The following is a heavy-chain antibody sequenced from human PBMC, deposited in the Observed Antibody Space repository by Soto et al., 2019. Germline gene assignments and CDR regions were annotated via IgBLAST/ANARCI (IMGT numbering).Heavy chain of an antibody. CDR1: GFTFSSYG. Sequence: LRLSCAESGFTFSSYGMHWVRRAPGKGLEWVAVIWYDGSNKYYADSVKGRFTISRDNSKNTLYLQMNSLRAEDTAVYYCARDRGYCGGGSGYPPRPFDIWGKGKMVPV. J-gene: IGHJ3*02. CDR2: IWYDGSNK. D-gene: IGHD2-15*01. V-gene: IGHV3-33*01. CDR3: ARDRGYCGGGSGYPPRPFDI.